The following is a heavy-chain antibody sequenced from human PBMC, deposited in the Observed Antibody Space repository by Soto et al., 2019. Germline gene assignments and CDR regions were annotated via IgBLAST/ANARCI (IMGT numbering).Heavy chain of an antibody. V-gene: IGHV3-30-3*01. D-gene: IGHD6-13*01. CDR2: ISYDGSNK. CDR3: ARDWSTGSSWYSPTVFDY. J-gene: IGHJ4*02. CDR1: GFTFSSYA. Sequence: PGGSLRLSCAASGFTFSSYAMHWVRQAPGKGLEWVAVISYDGSNKYYADSVKGRFTISRDNSKNTLYLQMNSLRAEDTAVYYCARDWSTGSSWYSPTVFDYWGQGTLVTVSS.